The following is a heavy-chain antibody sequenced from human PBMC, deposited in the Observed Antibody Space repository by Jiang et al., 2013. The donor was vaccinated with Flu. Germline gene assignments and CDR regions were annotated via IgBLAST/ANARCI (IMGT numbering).Heavy chain of an antibody. CDR2: IDYSGST. CDR1: GGSISSSSYY. V-gene: IGHV4-61*05. D-gene: IGHD6-13*01. J-gene: IGHJ5*02. CDR3: ARVDLQVGSGWYWFDP. Sequence: GSGLVKPSETLSLTCTVSGGSISSSSYYWGWIRQPPGKELEWIGYIDYSGSTNYNPSLKSRVTISVDTSKNQFSLKVNSVTAADTAVYYCARVDLQVGSGWYWFDPWGQGTLVTVSS.